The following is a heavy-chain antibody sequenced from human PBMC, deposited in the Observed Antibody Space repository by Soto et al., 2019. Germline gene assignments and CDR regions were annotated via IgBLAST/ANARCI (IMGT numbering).Heavy chain of an antibody. CDR1: GGSISSYY. CDR3: ARDLGSSWYLGYFDY. V-gene: IGHV4-59*01. J-gene: IGHJ4*02. Sequence: QVQLQESGPGLVKPSETLSLTCTVSGGSISSYYWSWIRQPPGKGLEWIGYIYYSGSTNYNPSLKSRVTISVDTSKNQSSLKLSSVTAADTAVYYCARDLGSSWYLGYFDYWGQGTLVTVSS. D-gene: IGHD6-13*01. CDR2: IYYSGST.